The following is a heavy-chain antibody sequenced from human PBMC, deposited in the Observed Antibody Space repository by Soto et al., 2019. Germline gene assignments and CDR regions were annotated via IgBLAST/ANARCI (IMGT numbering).Heavy chain of an antibody. J-gene: IGHJ3*02. CDR2: ISSNGGST. D-gene: IGHD2-21*02. CDR1: GFTFSSYA. CDR3: ARAGVTPNAFDI. Sequence: GGSLRLSCAASGFTFSSYAMHWVRQAPGNGLEYVSAISSNGGSTYYANSVKGRFTISRDNSKNTLYLQMGSLRAEDMAVYYCARAGVTPNAFDIWGQGTMVTVSS. V-gene: IGHV3-64*01.